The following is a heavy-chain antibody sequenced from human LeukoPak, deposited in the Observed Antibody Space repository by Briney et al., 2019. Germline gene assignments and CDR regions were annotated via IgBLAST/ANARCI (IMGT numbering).Heavy chain of an antibody. CDR3: AKDVCSSTSCHLFDY. D-gene: IGHD2-2*01. CDR2: ISGSGWST. V-gene: IGHV3-23*01. CDR1: WFPLKRYC. J-gene: IGHJ4*02. Sequence: GSPGLSWAASWFPLKRYCMSRGLQAAGKGLELGFAISGSGWSTYYADSVKGRFTISRDNSKNTLYLQMNSLRAEDTAVYYCAKDVCSSTSCHLFDYWGQGTLVTVSS.